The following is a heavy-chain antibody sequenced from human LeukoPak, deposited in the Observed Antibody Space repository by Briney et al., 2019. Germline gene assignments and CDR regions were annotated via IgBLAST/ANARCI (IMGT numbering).Heavy chain of an antibody. Sequence: ISYDGSNKYYADSVRGRFTISTDNSKNILYLQMNSLRADDTAVYYCAKGTAVADIYFDSCGQGTLVTVSS. D-gene: IGHD6-19*01. J-gene: IGHJ4*02. CDR3: AKGTAVADIYFDS. V-gene: IGHV3-30-3*02. CDR2: ISYDGSNK.